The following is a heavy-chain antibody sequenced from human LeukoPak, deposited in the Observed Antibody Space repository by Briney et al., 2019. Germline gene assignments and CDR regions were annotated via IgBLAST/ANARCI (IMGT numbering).Heavy chain of an antibody. Sequence: GASVKVSCKASGYTFTSYGISWVRQAPGQGLEWMGWISAYNGNTNYAQKLQGRVTMTTDTSTSTAYMELRSLRSDDTAVYHCARGGYCSSTSCSNPWFDPWGQGTLVSVSS. CDR1: GYTFTSYG. D-gene: IGHD2-2*01. J-gene: IGHJ5*02. CDR3: ARGGYCSSTSCSNPWFDP. CDR2: ISAYNGNT. V-gene: IGHV1-18*01.